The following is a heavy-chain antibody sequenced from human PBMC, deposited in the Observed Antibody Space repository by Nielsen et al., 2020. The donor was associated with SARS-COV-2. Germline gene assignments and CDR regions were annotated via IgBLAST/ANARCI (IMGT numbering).Heavy chain of an antibody. CDR1: GFTFSTYG. Sequence: GESLKISCAASGFTFSTYGMSWVRQAPGKGLEWVSYISRSGSTIYYADSMKGRFITSRDNAKNSLYLQMNSLRAEDTAVYYCARPATYSGSYLGYAFDMWGQGTMVTVSS. CDR2: ISRSGSTI. D-gene: IGHD1-26*01. V-gene: IGHV3-48*04. CDR3: ARPATYSGSYLGYAFDM. J-gene: IGHJ3*02.